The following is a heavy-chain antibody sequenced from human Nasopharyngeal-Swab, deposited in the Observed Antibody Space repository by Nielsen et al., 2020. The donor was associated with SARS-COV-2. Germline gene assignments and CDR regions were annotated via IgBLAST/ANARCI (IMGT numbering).Heavy chain of an antibody. CDR2: IYHSGST. CDR3: ARHGPTYYDILTGYSFDY. J-gene: IGHJ4*02. CDR1: GSSISSGYY. D-gene: IGHD3-9*01. V-gene: IGHV4-38-2*01. Sequence: GSLRLSCAVSGSSISSGYYWCWIRQPPGKGLEWIGSIYHSGSTYYNPSLKSRVTISVDTSKNQFSLKLSSVTAADTAVYYCARHGPTYYDILTGYSFDYWGQGTLVTVSS.